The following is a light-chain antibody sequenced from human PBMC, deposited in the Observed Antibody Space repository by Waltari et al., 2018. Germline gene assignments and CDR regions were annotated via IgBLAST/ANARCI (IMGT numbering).Light chain of an antibody. CDR2: KDT. CDR3: LSADSSGTSKV. J-gene: IGLJ3*02. Sequence: SYELTQPPSVSVSPGQTARITCPGDALPKQYAFWYQQKPGQAPVLIIDKDTQRPSGIPERFSGSSSGTTVTMTISGVQAEDEADYYCLSADSSGTSKVFGGGPKLTVL. V-gene: IGLV3-25*03. CDR1: ALPKQY.